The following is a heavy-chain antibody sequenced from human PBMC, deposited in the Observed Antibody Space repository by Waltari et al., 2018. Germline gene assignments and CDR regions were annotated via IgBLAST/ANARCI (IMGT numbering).Heavy chain of an antibody. J-gene: IGHJ5*02. D-gene: IGHD6-19*01. CDR3: ATGIAVAGSWFDP. Sequence: QVQLVQSGAEVKKPGASVKVSCKVSGYTLTELSMHWVRQAPGKGLEWLGGVDPEDVEAIDEQKFKGSVTRTEDTSTDTAYMELSSLRAEDTAVYYCATGIAVAGSWFDPWGQGTLVTVSS. CDR2: VDPEDVEA. V-gene: IGHV1-24*01. CDR1: GYTLTELS.